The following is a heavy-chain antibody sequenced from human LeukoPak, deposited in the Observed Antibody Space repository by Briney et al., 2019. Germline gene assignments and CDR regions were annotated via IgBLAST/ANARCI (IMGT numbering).Heavy chain of an antibody. CDR1: GFTFSSYA. J-gene: IGHJ4*02. V-gene: IGHV3-23*01. CDR2: ISGSGLST. CDR3: ARAGNTRFDY. D-gene: IGHD2/OR15-2a*01. Sequence: GGSLRLSCAASGFTFSSYAMSWVRQAPGKGLEWVSAISGSGLSTYYADSVKGRFSISRDNSKNTLYLQMNSLRAEDTAVYYCARAGNTRFDYWGQGTLVTVSS.